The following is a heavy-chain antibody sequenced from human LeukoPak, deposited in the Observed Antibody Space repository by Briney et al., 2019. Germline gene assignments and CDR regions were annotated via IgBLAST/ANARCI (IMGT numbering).Heavy chain of an antibody. CDR3: ARGHTAVTRHFDF. Sequence: GGSLRLSCVASGFTFSSYWMHWVRQVPGKGLVWVSRINSDGSSTNYADSVKGRFTISRDDAKNLLYLDMNSLRAEDTAVYYCARGHTAVTRHFDFWGQGTLVTVSS. D-gene: IGHD4-17*01. J-gene: IGHJ4*02. CDR1: GFTFSSYW. V-gene: IGHV3-74*01. CDR2: INSDGSST.